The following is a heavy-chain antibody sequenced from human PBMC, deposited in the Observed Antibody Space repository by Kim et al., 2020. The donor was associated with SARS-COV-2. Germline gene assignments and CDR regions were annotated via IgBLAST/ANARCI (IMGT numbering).Heavy chain of an antibody. CDR1: GGSFSGYY. CDR3: ARGPTYYDILTGYYREGGIDY. Sequence: SETLSLTCAVYGGSFSGYYWSWIRQPPGKGLEWIGEINHSGSTNYNPSLKSRVTISVDMSKNQFSLKVSSVTAADTAVYYCARGPTYYDILTGYYREGGIDYWGQGTLVTVSS. J-gene: IGHJ4*02. V-gene: IGHV4-34*01. CDR2: INHSGST. D-gene: IGHD3-9*01.